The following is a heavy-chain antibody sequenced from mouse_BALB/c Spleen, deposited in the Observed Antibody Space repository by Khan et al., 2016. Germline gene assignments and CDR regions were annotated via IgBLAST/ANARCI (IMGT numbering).Heavy chain of an antibody. V-gene: IGHV1-69*01. J-gene: IGHJ4*01. D-gene: IGHD1-1*01. CDR2: IDTSDSYT. CDR1: GYTFTDYW. Sequence: QVQLQQPGAELVMPGASVKMSCKASGYTFTDYWMHWVKQRPGQGLEWIGAIDTSDSYTSYNQKFKGKATLTVDESSRTAYMQLSSLTSEDSAVYYCARGVILYAMDYWGQGTSVTVSS. CDR3: ARGVILYAMDY.